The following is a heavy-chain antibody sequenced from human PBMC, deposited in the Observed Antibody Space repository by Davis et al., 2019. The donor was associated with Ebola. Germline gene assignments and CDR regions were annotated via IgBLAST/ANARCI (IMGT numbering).Heavy chain of an antibody. CDR1: GLNLRSNQ. J-gene: IGHJ3*02. Sequence: PAGSLRLSCAVSGLNLRSNQMHWVRQVPGRGLEWISHIDGPGTYIIYADSVRGRFTISTDDARNTVNLQMNRLRADDTAVYYCVREANAFDIWGQGTMVTVSS. CDR3: VREANAFDI. CDR2: IDGPGTYI. V-gene: IGHV3-74*01.